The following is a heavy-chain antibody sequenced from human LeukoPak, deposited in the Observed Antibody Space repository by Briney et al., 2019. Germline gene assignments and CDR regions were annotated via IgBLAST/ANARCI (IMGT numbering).Heavy chain of an antibody. D-gene: IGHD4-23*01. CDR1: GGSISSSSYY. CDR3: ARTTVVTPAFDI. J-gene: IGHJ3*02. CDR2: IYYSGST. Sequence: PSETLPLTCTVSGGSISSSSYYWGWLRQPPGKELEWIGSIYYSGSTYYNPSLKSRVTISVDTSKNQFSLKLSSVTAADTAVYYCARTTVVTPAFDIWGQGTMVTVSS. V-gene: IGHV4-39*07.